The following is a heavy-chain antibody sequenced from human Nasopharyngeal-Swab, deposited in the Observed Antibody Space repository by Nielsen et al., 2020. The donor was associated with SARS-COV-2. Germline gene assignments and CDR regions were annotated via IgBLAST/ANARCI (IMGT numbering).Heavy chain of an antibody. CDR3: ARDPDYGDFLYYYYGMDV. D-gene: IGHD4-17*01. CDR2: ISAYNGNT. Sequence: ASVKVSCKASGGTFSSYGISWVRQAPGQGLEWMGWISAYNGNTNYAQKLQGRVTMTTDTSTSTAYMELRSLRSDDTAVYYCARDPDYGDFLYYYYGMDVWGQGTTVTVSS. J-gene: IGHJ6*02. V-gene: IGHV1-18*01. CDR1: GGTFSSYG.